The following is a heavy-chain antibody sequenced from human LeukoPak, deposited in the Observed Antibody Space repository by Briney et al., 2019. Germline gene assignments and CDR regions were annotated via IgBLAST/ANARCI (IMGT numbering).Heavy chain of an antibody. Sequence: GGSLRLSCAASGFTFSSYATSWVRQAPGKGLEWISVIRGSEDLPYYADSVRGRFTISRDNSKNTLYLQTNSLRAEDTAVYYCAKGRSSWTYDAFDIWGQGTTVTVSS. J-gene: IGHJ3*02. V-gene: IGHV3-23*01. CDR3: AKGRSSWTYDAFDI. D-gene: IGHD6-13*01. CDR2: IRGSEDLP. CDR1: GFTFSSYA.